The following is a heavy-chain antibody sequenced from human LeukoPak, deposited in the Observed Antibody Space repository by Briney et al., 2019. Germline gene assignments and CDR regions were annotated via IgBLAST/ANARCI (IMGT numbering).Heavy chain of an antibody. J-gene: IGHJ6*03. Sequence: SGGSLRLSCAASGFKFDDYAKHWVRQAPGKGLEWVSGISWNSASIDYVDSVKGRFTISRDNAKNSVYLQMNSLRADDMALYYCTKGNAYDFWGGPMDVWGSGTTVTVSS. D-gene: IGHD3-3*01. CDR3: TKGNAYDFWGGPMDV. CDR2: ISWNSASI. CDR1: GFKFDDYA. V-gene: IGHV3-9*03.